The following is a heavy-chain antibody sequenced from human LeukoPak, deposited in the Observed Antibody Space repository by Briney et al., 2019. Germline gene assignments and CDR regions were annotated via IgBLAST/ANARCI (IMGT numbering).Heavy chain of an antibody. V-gene: IGHV4-59*08. CDR3: ARHQPPHYYDSSGYCDY. J-gene: IGHJ4*02. CDR2: IYYSGST. Sequence: SSETLSLTCTVSGGSISSYYWSWIRQPPGKGLEWIGYIYYSGSTNYNPSLKSRVTISVDTSKNQFSLKLSSVTAADTAVYYCARHQPPHYYDSSGYCDYWGQGTLVTVSS. CDR1: GGSISSYY. D-gene: IGHD3-22*01.